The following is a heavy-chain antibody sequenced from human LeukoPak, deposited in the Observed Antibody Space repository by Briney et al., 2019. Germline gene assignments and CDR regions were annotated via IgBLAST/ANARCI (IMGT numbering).Heavy chain of an antibody. D-gene: IGHD3-3*01. V-gene: IGHV3-11*01. CDR2: ISSSASTI. CDR3: SSVGGY. J-gene: IGHJ4*02. Sequence: GWALRLPCLGSGWTFRDYYKRWIRHAPGPGLEGVSYISSSASTIYQVHSVTGRFTISSNNAKNELFLQMNSLRAEDTVGYYFSSVGGYWGQGTLVTVSS. CDR1: GWTFRDYY.